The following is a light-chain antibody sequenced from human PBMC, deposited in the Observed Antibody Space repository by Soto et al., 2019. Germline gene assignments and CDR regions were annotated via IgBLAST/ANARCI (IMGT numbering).Light chain of an antibody. CDR2: DAS. Sequence: DIQMTQSPSTLSPSVGDRVTITRRTSRSISTWLAWYQQKPGKAPKVLIFDASSVESGVPSWFSGSGSATVFTLTISSLQPDDFATYYRQQNSMYPWTFGQGTKVDIK. CDR3: QQNSMYPWT. V-gene: IGKV1-5*01. CDR1: RSISTW. J-gene: IGKJ1*01.